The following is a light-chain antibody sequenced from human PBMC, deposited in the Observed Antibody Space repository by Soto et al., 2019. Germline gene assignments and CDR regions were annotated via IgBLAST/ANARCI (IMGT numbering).Light chain of an antibody. V-gene: IGKV1-5*03. J-gene: IGKJ1*01. CDR2: KAS. Sequence: DIQMTQSPSTLSASVGDRVTLTCRASQSISSWLAWYQQKPGKAPKSLIYKASSLESGVPSRFSGSGSGTEFTLTISSLQPDDFATYYCQQYHSYPWTFGQGTKVDIK. CDR3: QQYHSYPWT. CDR1: QSISSW.